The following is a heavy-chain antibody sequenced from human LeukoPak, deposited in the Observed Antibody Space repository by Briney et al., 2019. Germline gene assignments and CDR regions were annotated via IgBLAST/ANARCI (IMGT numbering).Heavy chain of an antibody. V-gene: IGHV4-59*08. J-gene: IGHJ6*03. D-gene: IGHD2-21*01. CDR1: GASISSSS. Sequence: SKTLSLTCTVSGASISSSSWTWIRQSPGKGLESLGFISNNGKTKYKSSFEGRVSMSLDTSKSQFSLTLSSVTAADTAVYFCARRIYSGTVRHLLYSFMDVWGKGTTVIVS. CDR2: ISNNGKT. CDR3: ARRIYSGTVRHLLYSFMDV.